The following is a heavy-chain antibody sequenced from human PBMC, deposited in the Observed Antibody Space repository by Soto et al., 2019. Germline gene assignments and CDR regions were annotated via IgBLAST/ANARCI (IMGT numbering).Heavy chain of an antibody. CDR2: INAGNGNT. J-gene: IGHJ5*02. D-gene: IGHD3-22*01. CDR3: ARGKYYYDSSGPNAFDP. CDR1: GYTFTSYA. Sequence: GASVKVSCKASGYTFTSYAMHWVRQAPGQRLEWMGWINAGNGNTKYSQKFQGRVTITRDTSASTAYMELSSLRSEDTAVYYCARGKYYYDSSGPNAFDPWGQGTLVTV. V-gene: IGHV1-3*01.